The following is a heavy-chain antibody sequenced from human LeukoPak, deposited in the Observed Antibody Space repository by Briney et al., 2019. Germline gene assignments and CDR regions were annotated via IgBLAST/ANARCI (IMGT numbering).Heavy chain of an antibody. D-gene: IGHD2-21*02. CDR1: GYTFTSYY. V-gene: IGHV1-69*06. J-gene: IGHJ5*02. CDR2: IIPIFGTA. CDR3: ARVSPPYCGDDCSGGWFDP. Sequence: ASVKVSCKASGYTFTSYYMHWVRQAPGQGLEWMGGIIPIFGTANYAQKFQGRVTITADKSTSTAYMELSSLRSEDTAVYYCARVSPPYCGDDCSGGWFDPWGQGTLVTVSS.